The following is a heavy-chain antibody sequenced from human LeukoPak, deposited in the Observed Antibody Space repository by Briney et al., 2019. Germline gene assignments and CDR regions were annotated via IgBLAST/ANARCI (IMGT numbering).Heavy chain of an antibody. Sequence: SETLSLTRTVSGGSISSYFWSWIRQPPGKGLEWIGYISYSGSTNYNPSLKSRVTISVDTSKSQFSLKLSSVTAADTAVYYCARFIDEIDNWFDPWGQGTLVTVSS. CDR3: ARFIDEIDNWFDP. CDR2: ISYSGST. V-gene: IGHV4-59*01. CDR1: GGSISSYF. D-gene: IGHD3-16*02. J-gene: IGHJ5*02.